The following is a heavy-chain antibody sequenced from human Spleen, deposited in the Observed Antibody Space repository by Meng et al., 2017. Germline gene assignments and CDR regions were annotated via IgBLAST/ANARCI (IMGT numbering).Heavy chain of an antibody. CDR2: INGPGTIT. V-gene: IGHV3-74*01. J-gene: IGHJ6*02. D-gene: IGHD3-10*01. Sequence: GESLKISCAASGFTVSSNEMSWVRQAPGKGQAWVSRINGPGTITTYADSVKGRFTISRDNAKNTLYLQMDSLRAEDTAVYYCSTFYYGSGRYSYYYYAMDVWGQGTTVTVSS. CDR3: STFYYGSGRYSYYYYAMDV. CDR1: GFTVSSNE.